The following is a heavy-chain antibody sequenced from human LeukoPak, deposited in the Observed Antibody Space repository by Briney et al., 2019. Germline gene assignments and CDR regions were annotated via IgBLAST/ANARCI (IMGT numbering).Heavy chain of an antibody. V-gene: IGHV3-21*01. Sequence: GGSLRLSCEASGFTFRSSGMNWVRQAPGKGLEWIASISPPSTSTYYADSVKGRFTISRDNAKNSLSLQMSSLRVEDTAVYYCAREIEISGYRNEYYFDYWGQGTLVTVAS. CDR3: AREIEISGYRNEYYFDY. CDR1: GFTFRSSG. J-gene: IGHJ4*02. D-gene: IGHD3-22*01. CDR2: ISPPSTST.